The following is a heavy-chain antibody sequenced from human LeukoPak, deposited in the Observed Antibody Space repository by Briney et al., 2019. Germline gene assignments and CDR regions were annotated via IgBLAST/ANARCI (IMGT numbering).Heavy chain of an antibody. CDR3: ARDPGCSVTSCYWSFDY. D-gene: IGHD2-2*01. CDR2: ITSTGTTI. V-gene: IGHV3-48*03. J-gene: IGHJ4*02. CDR1: GFTFSSYE. Sequence: GGSLRLSCAASGFTFSSYEMNWVRQAPGKGLEWVSYITSTGTTIYYADSVKGRFTISRDNAKTSLYLQMNSLRAEDTAVYYCARDPGCSVTSCYWSFDYWGRGTLVTVSS.